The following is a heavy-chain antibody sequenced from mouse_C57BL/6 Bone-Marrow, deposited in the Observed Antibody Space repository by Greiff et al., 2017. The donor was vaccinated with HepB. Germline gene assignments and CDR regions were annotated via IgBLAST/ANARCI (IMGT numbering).Heavy chain of an antibody. CDR1: GYSFTDYN. CDR3: ARRGFITTVAGKNYFDY. Sequence: VQLKQSGPELVKPGASVKISCKASGYSFTDYNMNWVKQSNGKSLEWIGVINPNYGTTSYNQKFKGKATLTVDQSSSTAYMQLNSLTSEDSAVYYCARRGFITTVAGKNYFDYWGQGTTLTVSS. V-gene: IGHV1-39*01. CDR2: INPNYGTT. D-gene: IGHD1-1*01. J-gene: IGHJ2*01.